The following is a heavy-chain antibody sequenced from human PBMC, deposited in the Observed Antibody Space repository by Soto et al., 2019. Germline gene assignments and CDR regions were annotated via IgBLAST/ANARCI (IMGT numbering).Heavy chain of an antibody. J-gene: IGHJ3*02. D-gene: IGHD3-16*02. V-gene: IGHV3-7*01. CDR2: IKQDGSGK. CDR1: GFTFSSYW. Sequence: GGSLRLSCAASGFTFSSYWMSWVRQAPGKGLEWVANIKQDGSGKYYVDSVKGRFTISRDNAKNSLYLQMNSMRAEDTAVYYCASDKRTAYIWRSYRNDAFDIWGQGTMVTVSS. CDR3: ASDKRTAYIWRSYRNDAFDI.